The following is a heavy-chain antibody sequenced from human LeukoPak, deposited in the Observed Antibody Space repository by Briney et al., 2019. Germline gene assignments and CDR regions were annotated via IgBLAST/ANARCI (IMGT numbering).Heavy chain of an antibody. V-gene: IGHV1-18*01. CDR2: ISAYNGNT. CDR3: ARVPKIDYCSSTSCYNWFDP. D-gene: IGHD2-2*01. J-gene: IGHJ5*02. CDR1: GYTFTSYG. Sequence: GASVKVSCKASGYTFTSYGISWVRQAPGQGLEWMGWISAYNGNTNYARKLQGRVTMTTDTSTSTAYMELRSLRSDDTAVYYCARVPKIDYCSSTSCYNWFDPWGQGTLVTVSS.